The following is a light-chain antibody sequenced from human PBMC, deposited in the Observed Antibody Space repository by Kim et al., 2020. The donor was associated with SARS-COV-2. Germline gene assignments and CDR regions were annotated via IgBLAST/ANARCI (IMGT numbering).Light chain of an antibody. Sequence: DTVMTQSPDSLAVSLGERATINCKSSQSVLNSPNNENYLAWYQQKPGHPPKLLIYWASTRESGVPDRFSGSGSGTDFTLTISSLQAEDVAVYYCQQYYSSPPTFGQGTKLEI. V-gene: IGKV4-1*01. CDR1: QSVLNSPNNENY. J-gene: IGKJ2*01. CDR2: WAS. CDR3: QQYYSSPPT.